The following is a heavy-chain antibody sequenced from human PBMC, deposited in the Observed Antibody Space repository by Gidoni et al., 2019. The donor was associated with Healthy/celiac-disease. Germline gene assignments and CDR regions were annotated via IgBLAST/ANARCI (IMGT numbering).Heavy chain of an antibody. CDR3: AKGPRITMIVVVTPNFDY. V-gene: IGHV3-23*01. CDR2: ISGSGGST. Sequence: EVQLLESGGGLVQPGGCLSLSCSASGFTFSRYAMSWVRQAPGKGLEWFSAISGSGGSTYYADSVKGRFTISRDNSKSTLYLQMNSLRAEDTAVYYCAKGPRITMIVVVTPNFDYWGQGTLVTVSS. CDR1: GFTFSRYA. D-gene: IGHD3-22*01. J-gene: IGHJ4*02.